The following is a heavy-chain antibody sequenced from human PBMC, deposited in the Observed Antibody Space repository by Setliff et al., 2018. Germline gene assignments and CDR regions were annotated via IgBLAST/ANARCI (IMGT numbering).Heavy chain of an antibody. CDR1: GYTFTNYG. V-gene: IGHV1-18*01. CDR3: ARDRPMVVVADNLALFDY. J-gene: IGHJ4*02. Sequence: ASVKVSCKASGYTFTNYGINWVRQAPGQGLEWMGWISAYNGFIIYAQMFQGRVIMTTDTSTSTAYMELRSLRSDDTAVYYCARDRPMVVVADNLALFDYWGQGTLVTVSS. CDR2: ISAYNGFI. D-gene: IGHD2-15*01.